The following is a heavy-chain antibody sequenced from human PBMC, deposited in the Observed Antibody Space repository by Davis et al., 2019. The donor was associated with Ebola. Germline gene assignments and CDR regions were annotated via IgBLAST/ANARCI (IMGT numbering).Heavy chain of an antibody. CDR3: VKDTSSIWFDV. CDR1: GFTFSSYN. J-gene: IGHJ3*01. V-gene: IGHV3-74*01. D-gene: IGHD6-13*01. CDR2: INSDGSST. Sequence: GESLKISCAASGFTFSSYNMNWVRQAPGKGLVWVSRINSDGSSTSYADSVKGRFTISRDNSKNTLHLQMNSLRVEDTAIYYCVKDTSSIWFDVWGQGTTVTVSS.